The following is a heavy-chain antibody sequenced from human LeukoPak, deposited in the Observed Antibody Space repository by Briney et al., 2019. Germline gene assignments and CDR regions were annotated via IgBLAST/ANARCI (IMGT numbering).Heavy chain of an antibody. CDR1: GGSISSSDYY. CDR3: ARHRRYYGSGSYYSDFDS. J-gene: IGHJ4*02. V-gene: IGHV4-39*01. Sequence: PLETLSLTCTVSGGSISSSDYYWGWIRQPPGKGLEWIGSIFYSGSTYYNPSLKSPVTISADMSKNYFSLRLSSVTAADTATYYCARHRRYYGSGSYYSDFDSWGQGILVTVSS. D-gene: IGHD3-10*01. CDR2: IFYSGST.